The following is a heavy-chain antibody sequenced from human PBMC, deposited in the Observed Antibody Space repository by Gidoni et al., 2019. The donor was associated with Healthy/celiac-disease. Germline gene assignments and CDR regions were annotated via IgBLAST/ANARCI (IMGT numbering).Heavy chain of an antibody. Sequence: QVQLVESGGGLVKPGGSLRLSCAASGFPFSDYYMSWIRQAPGKGLEWVSYISSSSSYTNYADSVKGRFTISRDNAKNSLYLQMNSLRAEDTAVYYCARVGGAPSGSYYFDYWGQGTLVTVSS. J-gene: IGHJ4*02. D-gene: IGHD1-26*01. CDR1: GFPFSDYY. CDR2: ISSSSSYT. V-gene: IGHV3-11*06. CDR3: ARVGGAPSGSYYFDY.